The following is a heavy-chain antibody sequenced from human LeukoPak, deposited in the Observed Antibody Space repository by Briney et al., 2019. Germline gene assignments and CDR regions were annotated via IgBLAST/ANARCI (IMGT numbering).Heavy chain of an antibody. CDR1: GFTFDDYG. V-gene: IGHV3-20*01. J-gene: IGHJ4*02. Sequence: GGSLRLSCAASGFTFDDYGMSWVRQAPGKGLGWVSGINWNGGSTGYADCVKGRFTISRDNAKNSLYLQMNSLRAEDTTLYHCARVAGGRVAARPFDSWGEGTLVTVSS. CDR3: ARVAGGRVAARPFDS. D-gene: IGHD6-6*01. CDR2: INWNGGST.